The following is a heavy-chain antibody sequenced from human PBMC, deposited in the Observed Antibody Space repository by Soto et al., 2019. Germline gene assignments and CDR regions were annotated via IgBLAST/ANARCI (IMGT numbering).Heavy chain of an antibody. CDR3: ARVEYYGSGRSDYFDY. CDR2: IYPGDSDT. J-gene: IGHJ4*02. Sequence: PGESLKISCKGSGYSFTSYWIGWVRQMPGKGLEWMGIIYPGDSDTRYSPSFQGQVTISADKSISTAYLQWGSLKASDTAMYYCARVEYYGSGRSDYFDYWGQGTLVTVSS. V-gene: IGHV5-51*01. D-gene: IGHD3-10*01. CDR1: GYSFTSYW.